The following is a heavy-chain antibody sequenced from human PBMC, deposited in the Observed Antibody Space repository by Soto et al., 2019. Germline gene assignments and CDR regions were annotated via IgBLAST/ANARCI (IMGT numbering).Heavy chain of an antibody. CDR2: IYPGDSDT. J-gene: IGHJ5*02. CDR1: GYNFGNYW. D-gene: IGHD2-15*01. V-gene: IGHV5-51*01. Sequence: GESLKISCEGSGYNFGNYWIGWVRQTPGKGLEWMGIIYPGDSDTVYNPSFQVQATMSVDKYSNTAYLQWSSLQTSDTGIYYCARRMGPCIGWLDXWGQGTQVTVSX. CDR3: ARRMGPCIGWLDX.